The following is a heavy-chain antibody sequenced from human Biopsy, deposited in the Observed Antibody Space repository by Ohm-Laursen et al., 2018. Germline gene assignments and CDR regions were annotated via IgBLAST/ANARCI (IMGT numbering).Heavy chain of an antibody. V-gene: IGHV3-48*01. D-gene: IGHD3-10*01. Sequence: SLRLSCTASGFTFSTYGMNWVRQAPGKGLEWVSHISRSSSTIYYADSVKGRFTISRDNAKNSLYLQMNSLRAEDTAVYYCARSRGSSGIATIYYYGMDVWGQGTTVTVSS. CDR1: GFTFSTYG. J-gene: IGHJ6*02. CDR3: ARSRGSSGIATIYYYGMDV. CDR2: ISRSSSTI.